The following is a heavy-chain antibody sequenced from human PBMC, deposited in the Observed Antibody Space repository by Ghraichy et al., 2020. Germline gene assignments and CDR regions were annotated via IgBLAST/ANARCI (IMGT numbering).Heavy chain of an antibody. J-gene: IGHJ3*02. CDR2: TYYRSKWYN. Sequence: SQTLSLTCAISGDSVSSNSAAWNWIRQSPSRGLEWLGRTYYRSKWYNDYAVFVKSRITINPDTSKNQFSLQLNSVTPEDTAVYYCARGRGYYDSSGYYYHAFDIWGQGTMVTVSS. D-gene: IGHD3-22*01. CDR1: GDSVSSNSAA. CDR3: ARGRGYYDSSGYYYHAFDI. V-gene: IGHV6-1*01.